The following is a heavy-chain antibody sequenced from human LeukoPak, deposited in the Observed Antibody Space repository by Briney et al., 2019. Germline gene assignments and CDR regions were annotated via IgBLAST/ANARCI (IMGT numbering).Heavy chain of an antibody. J-gene: IGHJ4*02. CDR3: ARGIGGWYNVHYIDY. V-gene: IGHV4-34*01. Sequence: SETLSLTCAVYGGSFSGYYWSWIRQPPGKGLEWIGEINHSGSTNYNPSLKSRVTISVDTSKNQFSLKLSSVTAADTAVYYCARGIGGWYNVHYIDYWGQGTLVTVSS. CDR1: GGSFSGYY. D-gene: IGHD6-19*01. CDR2: INHSGST.